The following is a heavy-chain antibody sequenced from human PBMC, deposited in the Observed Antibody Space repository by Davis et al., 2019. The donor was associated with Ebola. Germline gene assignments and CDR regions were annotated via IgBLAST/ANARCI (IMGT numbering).Heavy chain of an antibody. J-gene: IGHJ6*03. D-gene: IGHD2-2*01. Sequence: SETLSLTCTVSGGSISSGAYSWSWIRQPAGKGLEWIGRIYSSGTTNYKPSLNSRVSISLDTSKNQLSLKLTSLSAADTAVYYCARGPEYHLLSDYYYMDVWGKGTTVTVSS. CDR1: GGSISSGAYS. CDR3: ARGPEYHLLSDYYYMDV. CDR2: IYSSGTT. V-gene: IGHV4-61*02.